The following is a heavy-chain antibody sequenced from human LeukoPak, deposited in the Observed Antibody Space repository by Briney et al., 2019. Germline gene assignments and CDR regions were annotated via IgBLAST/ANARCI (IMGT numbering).Heavy chain of an antibody. CDR2: IYYSGST. V-gene: IGHV4-59*11. CDR3: ARDAGTVGAFDI. Sequence: SQTLSLTCTVSGGSISSHYWSWIRQPPGKGLEWIGYIYYSGSTNYNPSLKSRVTISVDTSKNQFSLKLSSVTAADTAVYYCARDAGTVGAFDIWGQGTMVTVSS. J-gene: IGHJ3*02. CDR1: GGSISSHY.